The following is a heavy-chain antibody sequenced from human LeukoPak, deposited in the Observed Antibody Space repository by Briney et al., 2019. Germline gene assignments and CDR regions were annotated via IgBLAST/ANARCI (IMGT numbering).Heavy chain of an antibody. CDR2: ISWNSGSI. Sequence: SGRSLRLSCEASGYTFDDYAMHWVRQAPGKGLEWVSAISWNSGSIGYADSVKGRFTISRDNGKNSLYLQMNSLRTEDTALYYCAKGHAYGLGESYLDFWGQGTLVSVSS. V-gene: IGHV3-9*01. J-gene: IGHJ4*02. D-gene: IGHD3-10*01. CDR3: AKGHAYGLGESYLDF. CDR1: GYTFDDYA.